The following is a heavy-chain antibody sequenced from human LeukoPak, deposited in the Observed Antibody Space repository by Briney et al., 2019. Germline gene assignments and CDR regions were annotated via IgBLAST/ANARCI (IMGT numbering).Heavy chain of an antibody. CDR1: GGSVSSGSYY. V-gene: IGHV4-61*01. CDR3: ARVRPRQQLVRGLWFDP. Sequence: PSETLSLTCTVSGGSVSSGSYYWSWIRQPPGKGLEWLGYIYYSGSTNYNPSLKSRGTISVDTSKKQFSLKLSSVTAADTAVYYCARVRPRQQLVRGLWFDPWGQGTLVTVSS. CDR2: IYYSGST. J-gene: IGHJ5*02. D-gene: IGHD6-13*01.